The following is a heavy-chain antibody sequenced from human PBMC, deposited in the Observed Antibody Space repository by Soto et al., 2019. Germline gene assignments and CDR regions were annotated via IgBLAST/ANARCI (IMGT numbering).Heavy chain of an antibody. CDR1: GGSISSYY. CDR3: AREGEWELLSRLEFDYYYYGMDF. CDR2: IYTSGST. D-gene: IGHD1-26*01. Sequence: SETLSLTCTVSGGSISSYYWSWIRQPAGKGLEWIGRIYTSGSTNYNPSLKSRVTMSVDTSRNQFSRKLSSVTAADTAVYSWAREGEWELLSRLEFDYYYYGMDFWGQGTTVTVSS. V-gene: IGHV4-4*07. J-gene: IGHJ6*02.